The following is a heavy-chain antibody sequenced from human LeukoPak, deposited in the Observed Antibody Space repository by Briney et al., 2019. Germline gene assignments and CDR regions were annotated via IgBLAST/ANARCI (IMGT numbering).Heavy chain of an antibody. Sequence: ADSVKGRFTISRDNSKNSLYLQMKSLRAEDTAVYYCARDIRNWFDPWGQGTLVTVSS. V-gene: IGHV3-43D*03. CDR3: ARDIRNWFDP. J-gene: IGHJ5*02.